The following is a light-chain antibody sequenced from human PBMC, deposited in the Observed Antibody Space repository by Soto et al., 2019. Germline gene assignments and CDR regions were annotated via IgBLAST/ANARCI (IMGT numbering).Light chain of an antibody. Sequence: DIQMTQSPSSLSASVGDRVTITCQATQDISNYLNWYQHKPGKAPKLLIYDASNLETGVTSRFSGSGSGTDFTFTISSLQPEDTATYYCQQYDNRQAAFGPGTKVDIK. V-gene: IGKV1-33*01. CDR3: QQYDNRQAA. CDR2: DAS. J-gene: IGKJ3*01. CDR1: QDISNY.